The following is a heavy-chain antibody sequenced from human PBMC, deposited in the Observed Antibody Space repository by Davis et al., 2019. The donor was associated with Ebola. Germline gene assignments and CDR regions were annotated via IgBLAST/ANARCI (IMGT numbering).Heavy chain of an antibody. D-gene: IGHD6-6*01. V-gene: IGHV3-9*01. Sequence: GGSLRLSCAASGFTFDDYAMHWVRQAPGKGLEWVPGTSWNSGSIGYADSVKGRFTISRDNAKNSLYLQMNSLRAEDTALYYCAKDSSSSDYYYYGMDVWGQGTTVTVSS. CDR3: AKDSSSSDYYYYGMDV. CDR2: TSWNSGSI. J-gene: IGHJ6*02. CDR1: GFTFDDYA.